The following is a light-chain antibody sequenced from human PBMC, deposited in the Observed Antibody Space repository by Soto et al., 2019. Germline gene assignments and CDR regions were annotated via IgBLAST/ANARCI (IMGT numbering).Light chain of an antibody. J-gene: IGKJ1*01. CDR3: QQYNSYLWT. V-gene: IGKV1-5*03. Sequence: DIQLTQSPSTLSASVGDRVTITCRASQGIRNHLAWYQQESGKAPKLLIYKASSLESGVPSRFSGSGSGTEFTLTISSLQPDDFATYYCQQYNSYLWTFGQGTKVDIK. CDR2: KAS. CDR1: QGIRNH.